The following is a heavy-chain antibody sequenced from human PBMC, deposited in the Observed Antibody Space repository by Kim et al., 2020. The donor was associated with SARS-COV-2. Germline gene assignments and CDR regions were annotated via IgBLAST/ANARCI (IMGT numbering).Heavy chain of an antibody. J-gene: IGHJ5*02. D-gene: IGHD3-10*01. V-gene: IGHV3-30*01. Sequence: YYADSLKGRFTISRDNSKNTLYLQMNSLRAEDTAVYYCARDNYYGSGIDPWGQGTLVTVSS. CDR3: ARDNYYGSGIDP.